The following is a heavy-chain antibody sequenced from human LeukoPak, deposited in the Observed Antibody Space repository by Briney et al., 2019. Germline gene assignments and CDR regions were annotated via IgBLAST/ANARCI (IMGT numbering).Heavy chain of an antibody. V-gene: IGHV4-34*01. J-gene: IGHJ4*02. CDR1: RGSFSGY. D-gene: IGHD3-22*01. Sequence: PSETLSLTCAVYRGSFSGYWSWIRQPPGKGLEWIGEIHHSGSTNYNPSLKSRVTISVDTSKNQFSLKLSSVTAADTAVYYCARGGYYDSSGTYYFDYWGQGTLVTVSS. CDR2: IHHSGST. CDR3: ARGGYYDSSGTYYFDY.